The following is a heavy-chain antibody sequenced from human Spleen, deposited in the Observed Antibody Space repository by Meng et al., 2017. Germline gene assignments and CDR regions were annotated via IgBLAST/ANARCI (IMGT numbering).Heavy chain of an antibody. D-gene: IGHD4-11*01. CDR1: GVSFCVCY. V-gene: IGHV4-34*01. J-gene: IGHJ4*02. Sequence: LQAGGDGVLKASATLSLTFSVYGVSFCVCYGTWIRRPPGKCLEWIGEINQCGSTNYDPSLESRATISVDTSQNNLSLKLSSVTAADSAVYYCARGPTTMAHDFDYWGQGTLVTVSS. CDR3: ARGPTTMAHDFDY. CDR2: INQCGST.